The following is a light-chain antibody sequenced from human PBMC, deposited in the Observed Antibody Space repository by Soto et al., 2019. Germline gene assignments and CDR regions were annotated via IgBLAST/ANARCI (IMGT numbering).Light chain of an antibody. J-gene: IGLJ3*02. V-gene: IGLV4-69*01. CDR1: SGHSDYA. CDR2: VYSDGSH. CDR3: QTWGTGIRV. Sequence: QPVLTQSPSASASLGASVKLTCTLSSGHSDYAIAWHQQQPEKGPRYLMKVYSDGSHTKGDGIPDRFSGSSSGAERYLTISSLQSEDEADYYCQTWGTGIRVFGGGTKLTVL.